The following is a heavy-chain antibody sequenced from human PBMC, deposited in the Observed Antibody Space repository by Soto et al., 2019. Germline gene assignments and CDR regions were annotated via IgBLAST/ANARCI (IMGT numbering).Heavy chain of an antibody. CDR1: GFTFSNYA. V-gene: IGHV3-23*01. CDR3: AKSSGESYPGRRVFDF. CDR2: ITNSGGDT. D-gene: IGHD1-26*01. J-gene: IGHJ4*02. Sequence: GGSLRLSCAASGFTFSNYAMTWVRQAPGEGLEWVSVITNSGGDTLHADSVKGRFTIFRDNSKNMLYLQMNSLRVEDTAIYYCAKSSGESYPGRRVFDFWGQGTRVTVSS.